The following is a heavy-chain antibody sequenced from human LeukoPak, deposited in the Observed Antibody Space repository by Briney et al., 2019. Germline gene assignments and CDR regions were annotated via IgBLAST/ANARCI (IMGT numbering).Heavy chain of an antibody. CDR2: IIPMYGRG. J-gene: IGHJ4*02. CDR3: ARGGVVGATTIDY. D-gene: IGHD1-26*01. CDR1: GGTFTNYA. V-gene: IGHV1-69*06. Sequence: ASVKVSCKASGGTFTNYAISWVRQAPGQGLEWMGGIIPMYGRGNYAQKFQGRVTITADKSTSTAYMELSSLRSEDTAVYYCARGGVVGATTIDYWGQGTLVTVSP.